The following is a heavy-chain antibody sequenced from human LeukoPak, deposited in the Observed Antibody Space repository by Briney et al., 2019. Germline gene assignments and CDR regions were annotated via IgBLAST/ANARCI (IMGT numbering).Heavy chain of an antibody. Sequence: SETLSLTCTVSGYSITSGNYWGWIRQSPGKGLEWIGSILHSGSTYYNPSLKSRVTISLDTPKNQFSVKLSSVTAADTAVYYCARRCISTSCYLYWGQGTLVTVSS. J-gene: IGHJ4*02. CDR1: GYSITSGNY. V-gene: IGHV4-38-2*02. D-gene: IGHD2-2*01. CDR2: ILHSGST. CDR3: ARRCISTSCYLY.